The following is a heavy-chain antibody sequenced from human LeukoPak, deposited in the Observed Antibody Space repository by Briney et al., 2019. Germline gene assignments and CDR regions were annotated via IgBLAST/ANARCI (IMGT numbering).Heavy chain of an antibody. D-gene: IGHD3-10*01. J-gene: IGHJ3*02. Sequence: PSETLSLTCAVSGGSISSGGYSWSWIRQPPGKGLEWIGYIYYSGSTYYNPSLKSRVTISVDTSKNQFSLNLSSVTAADTAVYYCARSDGYGLVGIWGQGTMVTVSS. CDR2: IYYSGST. CDR3: ARSDGYGLVGI. V-gene: IGHV4-30-4*07. CDR1: GGSISSGGYS.